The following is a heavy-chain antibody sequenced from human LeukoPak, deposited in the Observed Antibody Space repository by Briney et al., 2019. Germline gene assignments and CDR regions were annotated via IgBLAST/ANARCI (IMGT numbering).Heavy chain of an antibody. CDR3: ARELGSGWWTHAFDI. V-gene: IGHV1-69*05. J-gene: IGHJ3*02. Sequence: SVKVSCKASGGTFSSYAISWVRQAPRQGLEWMGGIIPIFGTANYAQKFQGRVTITTDESTSTAYMELSSLRSEDTAVYYCARELGSGWWTHAFDIWGQGTMVTVSS. D-gene: IGHD6-19*01. CDR1: GGTFSSYA. CDR2: IIPIFGTA.